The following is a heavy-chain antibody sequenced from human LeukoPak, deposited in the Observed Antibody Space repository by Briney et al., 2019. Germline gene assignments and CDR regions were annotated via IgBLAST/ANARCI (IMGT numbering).Heavy chain of an antibody. Sequence: GGSLRLXCAASGFTYSSYWMHWVRRAPGKGLVWVSRINSDGSSTSYADSVKGRFTISRDNAKNTLYLQMNSLRAEDTAVYYCARDSSGIAVAGSIPNYYYYMDVWGKGTTVTVSS. J-gene: IGHJ6*03. CDR1: GFTYSSYW. V-gene: IGHV3-74*01. CDR3: ARDSSGIAVAGSIPNYYYYMDV. D-gene: IGHD6-19*01. CDR2: INSDGSST.